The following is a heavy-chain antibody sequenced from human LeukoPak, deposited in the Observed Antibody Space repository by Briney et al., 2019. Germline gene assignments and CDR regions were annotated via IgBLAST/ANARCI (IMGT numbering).Heavy chain of an antibody. CDR1: GFTFSSYA. CDR2: ISGSGGST. D-gene: IGHD3-10*01. V-gene: IGHV3-23*01. J-gene: IGHJ3*02. CDR3: AKDPPFSFGNPEAFDI. Sequence: GGSLRLSCAASGFTFSSYAMNWVRQAPGKGLEWVSAISGSGGSTYYADSVKGRFTISRDNSKNTLYLLMNSLRAEDTAVYYCAKDPPFSFGNPEAFDIWGQGTMVTVSS.